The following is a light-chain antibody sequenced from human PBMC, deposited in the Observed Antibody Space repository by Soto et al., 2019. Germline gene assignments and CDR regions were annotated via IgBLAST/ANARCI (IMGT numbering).Light chain of an antibody. CDR1: QSVSSY. Sequence: EIVLTQSPATLSLSPEERATLSCRASQSVSSYLAWYQQKPGQAPRLLIYDASNRATGIPARFSGSGSGTDFTLTISSLEPEDFAVYYCQQRSNWPPVGFTFGPGTKVDIK. CDR2: DAS. CDR3: QQRSNWPPVGFT. V-gene: IGKV3-11*01. J-gene: IGKJ3*01.